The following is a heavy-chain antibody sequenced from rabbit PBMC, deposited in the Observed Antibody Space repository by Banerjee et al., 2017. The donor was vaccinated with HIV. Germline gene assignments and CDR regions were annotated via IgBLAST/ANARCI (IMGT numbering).Heavy chain of an antibody. V-gene: IGHV1S40*01. CDR3: AKRYAEYGGAGDGAFDP. D-gene: IGHD2-1*01. CDR2: IYAGSSAST. Sequence: QSLEESGGGLVKPGASLTLTCKASGFSFSSGYDMCWVRQAPGKGLEWIACIYAGSSASTYYASWAKGRFTISKTSSTTVTLQMTSLTAADTATYFCAKRYAEYGGAGDGAFDPRGPGTLVTVS. CDR1: GFSFSSGYD. J-gene: IGHJ2*01.